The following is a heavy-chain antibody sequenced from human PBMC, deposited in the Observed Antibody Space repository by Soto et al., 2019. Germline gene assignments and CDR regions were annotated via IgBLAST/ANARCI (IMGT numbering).Heavy chain of an antibody. V-gene: IGHV1-69*02. CDR1: GGTFSSYT. Sequence: QVQLVQSGAEVKKPGSSVKVSCKASGGTFSSYTISWVRQAPGQGLEWMGRIIPILGIANYAQKFQGRVTITADKSTSTASMELSSLRSAATAVYSCASDNHRDYSASGSYSYYYGMDVWGQGTTVTVSS. CDR3: ASDNHRDYSASGSYSYYYGMDV. D-gene: IGHD3-10*01. CDR2: IIPILGIA. J-gene: IGHJ6*02.